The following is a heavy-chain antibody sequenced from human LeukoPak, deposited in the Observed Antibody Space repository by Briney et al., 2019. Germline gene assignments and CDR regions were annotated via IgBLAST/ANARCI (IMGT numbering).Heavy chain of an antibody. J-gene: IGHJ4*02. CDR3: ARHELGSCDGGSCPYYFDY. CDR1: GGSINSYY. CDR2: IYYDGNT. V-gene: IGHV4-59*08. Sequence: SETLSLTCTVSGGSINSYYWSWIRQPPGMGLEWIAYIYYDGNTRYNPSLKRRVAISVDTSKNQFSLKLSSVTAADTAVYYCARHELGSCDGGSCPYYFDYWGQGTLVTVSS. D-gene: IGHD2-15*01.